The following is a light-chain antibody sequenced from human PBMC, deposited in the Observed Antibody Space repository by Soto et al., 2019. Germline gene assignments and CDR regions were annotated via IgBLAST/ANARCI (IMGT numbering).Light chain of an antibody. CDR1: QSVSSSY. V-gene: IGKV3-20*01. Sequence: ETVLTQSPGTLSLSPGKRATLSCRASQSVSSSYLAWYQQKPGQAPRLLIYGASSRATGIPDRFSGSGSGTDFTLTISRLEPEDFAVYYCQQYGSSPPVTFGGGTKVGIK. J-gene: IGKJ4*01. CDR3: QQYGSSPPVT. CDR2: GAS.